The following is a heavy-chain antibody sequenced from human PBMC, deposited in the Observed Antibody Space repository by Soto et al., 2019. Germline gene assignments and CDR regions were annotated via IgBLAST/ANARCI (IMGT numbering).Heavy chain of an antibody. CDR2: IRQDGSDK. CDR1: GFTFSSYW. CDR3: ASTQQWLGQRGDFDY. J-gene: IGHJ4*02. D-gene: IGHD6-19*01. Sequence: ESGGGLVQPGGSLRLSCAASGFTFSSYWMSWVRQAPGKGLEWVANIRQDGSDKYYVDSVKGRFTISRDNSKNSLYLQMNSLRAEDTAIYYCASTQQWLGQRGDFDYSGQGTLVTVAA. V-gene: IGHV3-7*05.